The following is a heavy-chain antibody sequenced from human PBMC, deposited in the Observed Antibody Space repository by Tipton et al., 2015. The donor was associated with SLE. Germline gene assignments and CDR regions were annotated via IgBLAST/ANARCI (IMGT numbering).Heavy chain of an antibody. J-gene: IGHJ5*02. Sequence: TLSLTCTVSGGSMRPYYWGWIRQPPGKGLEWIGYIYYSGSTGYSPSLQSRVTMSVDMSKNQFSLRLTSVTSADTAVYYCARAEYSEYDYDHWGQGTLVSVSS. D-gene: IGHD5-12*01. CDR3: ARAEYSEYDYDH. V-gene: IGHV4-59*01. CDR1: GGSMRPYY. CDR2: IYYSGST.